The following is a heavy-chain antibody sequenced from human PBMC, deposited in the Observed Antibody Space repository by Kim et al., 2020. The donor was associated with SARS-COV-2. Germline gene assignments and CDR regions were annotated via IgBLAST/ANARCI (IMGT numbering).Heavy chain of an antibody. Sequence: GGSLRLSCAASGFTFSSYAMSWVRQAPGKGLEWVSALSSSGGRTYYADSVKGLSTTSSDNSKNTLHQQINRLTAENTVLYYCAKTLPSSSWFYYYGMDV. CDR3: AKTLPSSSWFYYYGMDV. J-gene: IGHJ6*01. CDR1: GFTFSSYA. V-gene: IGHV3-23*01. D-gene: IGHD6-13*01. CDR2: LSSSGGRT.